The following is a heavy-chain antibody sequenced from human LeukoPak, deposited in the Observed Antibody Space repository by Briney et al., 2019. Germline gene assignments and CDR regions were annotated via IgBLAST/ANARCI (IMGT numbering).Heavy chain of an antibody. CDR2: IKEDGSEK. D-gene: IGHD2-2*01. CDR1: GFTFSSYW. Sequence: PGGSLRLSCSASGFTFSSYWMTWVRQAPGKGLEWVANIKEDGSEKYYVDSVKGRFTISRDNAKNSLYLQMSSLRAEDTALYYCARGRTSFFGGQGTLVTVSS. J-gene: IGHJ4*02. V-gene: IGHV3-7*05. CDR3: ARGRTSFF.